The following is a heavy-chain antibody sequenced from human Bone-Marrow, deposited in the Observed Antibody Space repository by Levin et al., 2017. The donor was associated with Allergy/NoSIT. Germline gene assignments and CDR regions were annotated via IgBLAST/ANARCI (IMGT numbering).Heavy chain of an antibody. CDR1: GYTFSNYD. Sequence: AASVKVSCKASGYTFSNYDINWVRQAPGQGLEWMGWMNTNSGDTGYAQRFQGRVTMTRDTSIITAYMELSSLRSEDTAVYYCARSGFDSGVSFAYWGQGTPVTVSS. D-gene: IGHD3-10*01. CDR3: ARSGFDSGVSFAY. CDR2: MNTNSGDT. J-gene: IGHJ4*02. V-gene: IGHV1-8*01.